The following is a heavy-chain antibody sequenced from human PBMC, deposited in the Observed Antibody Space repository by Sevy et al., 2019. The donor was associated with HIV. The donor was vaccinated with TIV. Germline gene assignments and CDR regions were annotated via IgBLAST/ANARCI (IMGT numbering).Heavy chain of an antibody. CDR2: IGCSGSPI. CDR1: GFSFSNYG. CDR3: ARGLGYYDTSGYSLFDY. Sequence: GGSLRLSCTASGFSFSNYGMNWVRQAPGKGLEWVSYIGCSGSPIYYADSVKGRFTISRDNAKNSLYLQMNTLRAEDTAVYYCARGLGYYDTSGYSLFDYWGQGALVTVSS. V-gene: IGHV3-48*03. D-gene: IGHD3-22*01. J-gene: IGHJ4*02.